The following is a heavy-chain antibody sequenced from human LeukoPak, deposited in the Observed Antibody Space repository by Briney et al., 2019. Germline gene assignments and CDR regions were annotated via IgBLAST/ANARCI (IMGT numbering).Heavy chain of an antibody. V-gene: IGHV3-23*01. CDR2: ISGSGGST. CDR1: GFTFSSYA. Sequence: GGSLRLSCAASGFTFSSYAMSWVRQAPGKGLEWVSAISGSGGSTYYADSVKGRVTISRDNRKNTLHLEMNSLRVEDTAVYYCAKEGGYSSTWYWGQGTLVTVSS. D-gene: IGHD6-13*01. J-gene: IGHJ4*02. CDR3: AKEGGYSSTWY.